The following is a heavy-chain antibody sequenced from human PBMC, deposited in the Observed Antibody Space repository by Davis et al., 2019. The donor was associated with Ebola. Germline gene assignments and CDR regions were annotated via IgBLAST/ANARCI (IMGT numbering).Heavy chain of an antibody. J-gene: IGHJ4*02. CDR3: ARLPDSSGQPGLDY. D-gene: IGHD3-22*01. Sequence: MPSETLSLTCTVSGGSISSYYWSWIRQPPGKGLEWIGYIYYSGSTNYNPSLKSRVTISVDTSKNQFSLKLSSVTAADTAVYYCARLPDSSGQPGLDYWGQGTLVTVSS. V-gene: IGHV4-59*08. CDR1: GGSISSYY. CDR2: IYYSGST.